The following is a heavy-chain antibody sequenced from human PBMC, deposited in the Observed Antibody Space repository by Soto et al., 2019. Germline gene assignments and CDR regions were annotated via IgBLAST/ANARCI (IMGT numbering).Heavy chain of an antibody. J-gene: IGHJ4*02. Sequence: SETLSLTCTVSGGSISSGGYYWSWIRQHPGKGLEWIGYIYYSGSAYYNPSLKSRVTISVDTSKNQFSLKLSSVTAADTAVYYCARSSTRANYFDYRGQGTLVTVSS. D-gene: IGHD2-2*01. CDR2: IYYSGSA. CDR3: ARSSTRANYFDY. CDR1: GGSISSGGYY. V-gene: IGHV4-31*03.